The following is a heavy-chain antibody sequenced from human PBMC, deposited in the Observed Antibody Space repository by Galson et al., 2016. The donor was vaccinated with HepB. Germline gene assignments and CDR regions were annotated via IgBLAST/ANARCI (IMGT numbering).Heavy chain of an antibody. J-gene: IGHJ3*02. Sequence: SLRLSCAASGFRFSDYAMHWVRQTPGKGLEWVSGINWNSGNIAYAGSMKGRFTISRDTAKNSLYLHMNSLRPEDTALYYCAKAHLPGSGSYYVAAFDIGGQGTMVTVSS. CDR1: GFRFSDYA. V-gene: IGHV3-9*01. CDR3: AKAHLPGSGSYYVAAFDI. D-gene: IGHD3-10*01. CDR2: INWNSGNI.